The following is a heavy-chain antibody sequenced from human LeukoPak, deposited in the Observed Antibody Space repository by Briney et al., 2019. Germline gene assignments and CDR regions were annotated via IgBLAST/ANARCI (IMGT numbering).Heavy chain of an antibody. CDR3: TTDRYYDNSELQFQH. J-gene: IGHJ1*01. V-gene: IGHV3-15*07. Sequence: SGGSLRLSCAASSYTFSDAWMNWVRQAPGKGLEWVGRIEAKAHGGTTNYAAPVKGRFTISRDDSKNTLYLQMSSLKTEDTAVYYCTTDRYYDNSELQFQHWGQGTLVTVSS. CDR2: IEAKAHGGTT. CDR1: SYTFSDAW. D-gene: IGHD3-22*01.